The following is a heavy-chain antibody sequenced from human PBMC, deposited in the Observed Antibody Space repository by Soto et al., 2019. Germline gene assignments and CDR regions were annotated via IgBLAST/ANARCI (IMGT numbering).Heavy chain of an antibody. J-gene: IGHJ4*02. CDR2: IYNDGTYS. CDR3: TRGPRPISTGTGAY. D-gene: IGHD3-10*01. Sequence: EVQLVESGGGLVPPGGSVRLSCAASGFIFKMYWMHWVRQSPGKGLVWISRIYNDGTYSDCADSVRGRFTISRDNVNDTLYLQMNNLRAKDSGLYYCTRGPRPISTGTGAYWGQGTQVTVSS. CDR1: GFIFKMYW. V-gene: IGHV3-74*01.